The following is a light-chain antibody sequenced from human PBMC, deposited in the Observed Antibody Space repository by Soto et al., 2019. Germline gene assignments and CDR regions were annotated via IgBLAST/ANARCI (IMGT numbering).Light chain of an antibody. CDR2: SNH. Sequence: QAVVTQPPSASGTPGQRVTISCSGGSSNIGSNTVNWYQQLPGTAPKLLIYSNHHRPSGVPDRFSGSKSGTSASLAISGLQSEDEADYYCAAWDDSLNGLVFGGGTKVTVL. V-gene: IGLV1-44*01. CDR3: AAWDDSLNGLV. CDR1: SSNIGSNT. J-gene: IGLJ2*01.